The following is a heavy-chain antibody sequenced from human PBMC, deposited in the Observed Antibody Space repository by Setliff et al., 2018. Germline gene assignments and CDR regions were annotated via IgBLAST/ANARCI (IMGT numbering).Heavy chain of an antibody. CDR2: IYTSWST. J-gene: IGHJ6*03. CDR3: ATRKSSGRLYYMDV. D-gene: IGHD1-26*01. V-gene: IGHV4-4*09. Sequence: PSETLSLTCNVSGASISSYYWSWIRQPPGKGLEWLGQIYTSWSTNYNPSLKSRVTISGDTSKNQVSLRLSSVTAADTAVYYCATRKSSGRLYYMDVWGKGTTVTVSS. CDR1: GASISSYY.